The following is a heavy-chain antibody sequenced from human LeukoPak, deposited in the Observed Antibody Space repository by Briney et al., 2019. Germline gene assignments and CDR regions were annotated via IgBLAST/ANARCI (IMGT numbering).Heavy chain of an antibody. J-gene: IGHJ5*02. D-gene: IGHD2-2*02. V-gene: IGHV4-31*03. CDR1: GGSINSGSYY. CDR3: ARAHLGYCSSTTCYMSWFDP. CDR2: IHYSGTS. Sequence: SQTLSLTCTVSGGSINSGSYYWSWTRQHPGKGLEWIAYIHYSGTSFYNPSLKSRVTISIDTSKTQFSLKLSSVTAADTAVYYCARAHLGYCSSTTCYMSWFDPWGQGTLVTVSS.